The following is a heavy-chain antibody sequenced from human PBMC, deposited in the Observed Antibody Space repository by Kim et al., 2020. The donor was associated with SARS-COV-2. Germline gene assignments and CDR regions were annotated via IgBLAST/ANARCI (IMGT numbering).Heavy chain of an antibody. Sequence: GSTNYNPSLKSRVTISVDTSKNQFSLKLSSVTAADTAVYYCARGKGGSYGWGQGTLVTVSS. CDR2: GST. CDR3: ARGKGGSYG. V-gene: IGHV4-34*01. J-gene: IGHJ4*02. D-gene: IGHD1-26*01.